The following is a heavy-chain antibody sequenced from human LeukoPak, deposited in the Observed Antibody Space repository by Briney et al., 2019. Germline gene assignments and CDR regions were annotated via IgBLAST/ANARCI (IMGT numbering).Heavy chain of an antibody. D-gene: IGHD1-26*01. CDR2: ITTNGDRT. Sequence: GGSLRLSCAASGFTFSNYAMHWVRQAPGKGLEYVSTITTNGDRTYYANYVKGRFTISRDNSKNTLYLQMGSLRAEDMAVYYCARDLSGSNALDYWGQGTLVTVSS. CDR1: GFTFSNYA. CDR3: ARDLSGSNALDY. J-gene: IGHJ4*02. V-gene: IGHV3-64*01.